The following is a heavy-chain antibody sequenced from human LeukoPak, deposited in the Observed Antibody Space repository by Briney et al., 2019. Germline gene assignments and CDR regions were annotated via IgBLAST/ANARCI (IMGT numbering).Heavy chain of an antibody. J-gene: IGHJ3*02. D-gene: IGHD2/OR15-2a*01. CDR1: GDSISGYY. CDR2: IYTSGST. V-gene: IGHV4-4*07. CDR3: ARGPSSDTFDI. Sequence: SETLSLTCTVSGDSISGYYWSWIRQPAGKGLDWIGRIYTSGSTNYNPSLKSRVTMSVDTSKNQFSLKLSSVTAADTAVYYCARGPSSDTFDIWGQGTMVTVSS.